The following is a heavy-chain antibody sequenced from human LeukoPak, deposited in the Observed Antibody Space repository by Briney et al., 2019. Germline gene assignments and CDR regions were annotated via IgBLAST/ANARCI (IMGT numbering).Heavy chain of an antibody. CDR2: IYYSGST. CDR1: GGSISSYY. J-gene: IGHJ4*02. D-gene: IGHD3-22*01. Sequence: SETLSLTCTVSGGSISSYYWSWIRQPPGKGLEWIGYIYYSGSTYYNPSLKSRVTISVDTSKNQFSLKLSSVTAADTAVYYCVCSLYYYDSSGYYYDYYFDYWGQGTLVTVSS. CDR3: VCSLYYYDSSGYYYDYYFDY. V-gene: IGHV4-59*06.